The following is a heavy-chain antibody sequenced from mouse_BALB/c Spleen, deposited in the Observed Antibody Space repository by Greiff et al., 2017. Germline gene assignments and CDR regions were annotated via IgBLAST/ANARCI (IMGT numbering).Heavy chain of an antibody. J-gene: IGHJ4*01. D-gene: IGHD1-1*01. CDR2: IYPGDGAT. Sequence: QVQLKESGAELVRPGSSVKISCKASGYAFSSYWMNWVKQRPGQGLEWIGQIYPGDGATNYNGKFKGKATLTADKSSSTAYMQLSSLTSEDSAVYFCARLREMAPNYAMDYWGQGTSVTVSS. V-gene: IGHV1-80*01. CDR1: GYAFSSYW. CDR3: ARLREMAPNYAMDY.